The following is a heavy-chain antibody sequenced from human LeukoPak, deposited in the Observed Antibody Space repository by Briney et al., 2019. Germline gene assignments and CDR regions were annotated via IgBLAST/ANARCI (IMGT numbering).Heavy chain of an antibody. CDR2: IYTSGST. V-gene: IGHV4-61*02. CDR3: ASESIADGGWFDP. Sequence: SETLSLTCTVSGGSISSGSYYWSWIRQPAGKGLEWIGRIYTSGSTNYNPSLKSRVTISVDTSKNQFSLKLSSVTAADTAVYYCASESIADGGWFDPWGQGTLVTVFS. CDR1: GGSISSGSYY. J-gene: IGHJ5*02. D-gene: IGHD6-6*01.